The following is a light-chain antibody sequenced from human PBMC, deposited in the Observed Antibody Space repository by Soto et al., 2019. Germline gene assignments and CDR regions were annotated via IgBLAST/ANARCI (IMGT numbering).Light chain of an antibody. J-gene: IGKJ5*01. V-gene: IGKV3-15*01. CDR3: QQYSNWPPFT. CDR2: DTS. Sequence: EMVMTQSPATLSVSPGERATLSCRASQSVSSKLAWYQQRPGQAPRLLIYDTSTRATGIPARFSGSGSGTEFTLTISSLQSEDFAVYYCQQYSNWPPFTFGQGPRLEIK. CDR1: QSVSSK.